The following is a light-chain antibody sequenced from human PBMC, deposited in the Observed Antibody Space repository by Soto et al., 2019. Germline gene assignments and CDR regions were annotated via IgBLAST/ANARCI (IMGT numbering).Light chain of an antibody. Sequence: QSALTQPASVSGSPGQSITISCTGTSSDVGSYNLVSWYQHHPGKAPRVMIYDATQRPSGVSNRFSGSKSGNTASLTISGLQAEDEADYYCCSYAGSSTPYVFGTGTKLTVL. CDR2: DAT. CDR3: CSYAGSSTPYV. CDR1: SSDVGSYNL. J-gene: IGLJ1*01. V-gene: IGLV2-23*01.